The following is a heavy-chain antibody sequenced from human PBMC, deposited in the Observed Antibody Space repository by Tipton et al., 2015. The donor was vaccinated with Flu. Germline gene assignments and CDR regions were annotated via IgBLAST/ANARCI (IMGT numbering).Heavy chain of an antibody. Sequence: LRLSCAVYGGSFSGYYWSWIRQPPGKGLEWIGEINHSGSTNYNPSLKGRVTISVDTSKNQFSLKLSSVTAADTAVYYCARVGSAAAGTNWGQGTLVTVSS. CDR1: GGSFSGYY. V-gene: IGHV4-34*01. J-gene: IGHJ4*02. D-gene: IGHD6-13*01. CDR2: INHSGST. CDR3: ARVGSAAAGTN.